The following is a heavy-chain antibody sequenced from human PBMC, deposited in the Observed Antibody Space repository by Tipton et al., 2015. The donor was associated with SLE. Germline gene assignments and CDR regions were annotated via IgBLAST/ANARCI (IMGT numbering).Heavy chain of an antibody. D-gene: IGHD3-3*01. J-gene: IGHJ6*03. CDR1: GDSISSRSYY. Sequence: TLSLTCTVSGDSISSRSYYWGWIRQPPGKGLEWIGSIFYSGNSYYNPSLESRATISVDTSNNQFSLNLTSVTAADTAVYFCARGPRVRHDFWRGTDYYPYYYLDVWGKGTTVTVSS. CDR3: ARGPRVRHDFWRGTDYYPYYYLDV. CDR2: IFYSGNS. V-gene: IGHV4-39*07.